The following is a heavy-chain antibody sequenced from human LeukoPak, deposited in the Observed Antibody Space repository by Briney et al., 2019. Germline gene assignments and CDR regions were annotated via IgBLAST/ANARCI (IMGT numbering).Heavy chain of an antibody. CDR3: AREVAAAAPGY. CDR2: IWYDGSKQ. V-gene: IGHV3-30*19. CDR1: GFSLTTYG. J-gene: IGHJ4*02. D-gene: IGHD6-13*01. Sequence: GGSLRLSCAASGFSLTTYGFHWVRQAPGKGLEWVAVIWYDGSKQYYADSVKGRFTISRDNSKNTLYLQMNSLRAEDTAVYYCAREVAAAAPGYWGQGTLVTVSS.